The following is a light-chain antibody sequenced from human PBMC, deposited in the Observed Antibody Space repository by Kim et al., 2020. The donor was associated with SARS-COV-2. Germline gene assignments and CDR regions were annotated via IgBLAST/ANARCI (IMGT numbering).Light chain of an antibody. J-gene: IGKJ2*01. V-gene: IGKV3-20*01. CDR1: QTVSSSY. Sequence: LSPGDRPTPSCRASQTVSSSYLAWYQQKPGQAPRLLIYNASSRATGIPDRFSGSGSGTDFTLTISRLEPEDFAVYYCQQYSTSPSTFGQGTKLEI. CDR2: NAS. CDR3: QQYSTSPST.